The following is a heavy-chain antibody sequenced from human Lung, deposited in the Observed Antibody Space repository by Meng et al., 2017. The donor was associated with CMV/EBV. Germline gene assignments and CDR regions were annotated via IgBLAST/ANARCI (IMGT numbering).Heavy chain of an antibody. V-gene: IGHV6-1*01. D-gene: IGHD4-23*01. J-gene: IGHJ4*02. CDR2: TYYRSKWYH. CDR3: ARGINGGCGD. CDR1: GDIVASNSAA. Sequence: QGQLHQSGPVLVKPSQTLSLTCAISGDIVASNSAAWHWIRQSPSRGLEWLGRTYYRSKWYHEYAVSVKSRITISPDTPKNQFSLQLNSMTPEDTAVYYCARGINGGCGDWGQGTLVTVSS.